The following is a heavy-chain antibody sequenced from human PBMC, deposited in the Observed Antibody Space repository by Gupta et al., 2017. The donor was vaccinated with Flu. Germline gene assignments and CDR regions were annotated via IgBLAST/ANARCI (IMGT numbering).Heavy chain of an antibody. J-gene: IGHJ4*02. V-gene: IGHV1-2*02. CDR2: INPNSGGT. CDR1: GYTFTGYY. Sequence: QVQLVQSGAEVKKPGASVKVSCTASGYTFTGYYIHWARQGPGQGLEWMGWINPNSGGTNYAQKFQGRVTMTRDTSISTAYMELSRLRSDDTAVYYCARVLVVVPAAILESGTAMALDYWGQGTLVTVSS. CDR3: ARVLVVVPAAILESGTAMALDY. D-gene: IGHD2-2*02.